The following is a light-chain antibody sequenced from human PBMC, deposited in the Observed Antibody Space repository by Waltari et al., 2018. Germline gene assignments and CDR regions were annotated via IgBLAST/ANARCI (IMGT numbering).Light chain of an antibody. Sequence: DIQLTQSPSFLSASVGDSVTITCRASQGISAYLAWYQQKPGKAPNLLIYTASTLQSGVPSRFSGSGAWTEFTLTISSLQPEDFATYYCQQLNSYPRSFGQGTKLEIK. J-gene: IGKJ2*03. V-gene: IGKV1-9*01. CDR1: QGISAY. CDR2: TAS. CDR3: QQLNSYPRS.